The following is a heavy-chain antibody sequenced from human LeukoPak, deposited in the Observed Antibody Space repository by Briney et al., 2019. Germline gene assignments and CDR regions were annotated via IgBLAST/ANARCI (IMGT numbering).Heavy chain of an antibody. CDR2: IYYTGNT. Sequence: SETLSLTCAVSGASISGSGYYLGGIRQSPGKGLEWIGNIYYTGNTYYNASLQSRVTISIDTSENQFSLRLNSVTAADTAMYYCVKSGGYGLIDYWGPGTLVTVSS. CDR3: VKSGGYGLIDY. V-gene: IGHV4-39*01. J-gene: IGHJ4*02. D-gene: IGHD1-26*01. CDR1: GASISGSGYY.